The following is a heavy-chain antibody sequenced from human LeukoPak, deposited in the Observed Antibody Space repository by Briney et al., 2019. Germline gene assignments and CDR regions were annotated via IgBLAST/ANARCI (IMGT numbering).Heavy chain of an antibody. CDR3: ARGGSLAVAPHLYYFDY. CDR1: GYTFIAYY. CDR2: INPSGGST. J-gene: IGHJ4*02. V-gene: IGHV1-46*01. D-gene: IGHD6-19*01. Sequence: GASVTVSCKASGYTFIAYYIHWVRQAPGQGLEWMGLINPSGGSTTYAQNFQGRVTMTRDTSTSAVYMELSSLRSEDTAVYYCARGGSLAVAPHLYYFDYWGQGTLVTVSS.